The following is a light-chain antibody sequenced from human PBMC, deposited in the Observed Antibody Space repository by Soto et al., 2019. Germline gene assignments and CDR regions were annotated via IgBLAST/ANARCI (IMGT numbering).Light chain of an antibody. CDR1: QSVGSNK. CDR2: DAS. V-gene: IGKV3-20*01. CDR3: QQYGSTPLT. Sequence: EIVLTQSPGTLSLSPGERATLSCRASQSVGSNKLAWYQQKRGQAPRFLMYDASTRATGIPDRFSGSGSGTEFTLTISRLEPEDFAVYYCQQYGSTPLTFGVGTKVEIK. J-gene: IGKJ4*01.